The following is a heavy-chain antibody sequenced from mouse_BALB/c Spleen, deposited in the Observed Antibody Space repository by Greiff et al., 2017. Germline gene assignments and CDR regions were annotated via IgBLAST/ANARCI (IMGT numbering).Heavy chain of an antibody. CDR3: ARGGGYYGSKFAY. CDR2: ISSGGST. Sequence: VQLVESGGGLVKPGGSLKLSCAASGFTFSSYAMSWVRQTPEKRLEWVASISSGGSTYYPDSVKGRFTISRDNARNILYLQMSSLRSEDTAMYYCARGGGYYGSKFAYWGQGTLVTVSA. CDR1: GFTFSSYA. V-gene: IGHV5-6-5*01. J-gene: IGHJ3*01. D-gene: IGHD1-1*01.